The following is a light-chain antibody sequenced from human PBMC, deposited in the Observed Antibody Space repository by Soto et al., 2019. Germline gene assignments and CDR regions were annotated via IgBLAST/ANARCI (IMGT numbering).Light chain of an antibody. CDR1: QGISSA. V-gene: IGKV1-13*02. CDR2: DAS. J-gene: IGKJ5*01. CDR3: QQSYSTGIT. Sequence: AIQLTQSPCSLSASVRGRVTITCRASQGISSALAWYQHKPGKAPKLLIYDASSLESGVPSRFSGSGSGTDFTLTISSLQPEDFATYYCQQSYSTGITFGQGTRLEI.